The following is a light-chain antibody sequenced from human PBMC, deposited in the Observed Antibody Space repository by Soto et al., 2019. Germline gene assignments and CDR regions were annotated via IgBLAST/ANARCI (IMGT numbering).Light chain of an antibody. J-gene: IGKJ1*01. CDR2: KAS. V-gene: IGKV1-5*03. CDR3: QQYKDYSWT. CDR1: QSIGIW. Sequence: IQMTQSPSTLSASVGDRVAITCRASQSIGIWLAWYQQKPGKAPRFLIYKASTLESGVPSRFSGSGSRTEFTLTISSLQPEDFGSYYCQQYKDYSWTFGQGTKVEIK.